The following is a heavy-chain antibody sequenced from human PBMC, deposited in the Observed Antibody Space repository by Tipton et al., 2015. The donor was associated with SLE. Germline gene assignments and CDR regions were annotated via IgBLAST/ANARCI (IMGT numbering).Heavy chain of an antibody. CDR2: IYYSGST. D-gene: IGHD4-17*01. CDR1: GGSISSSSNY. V-gene: IGHV4-39*07. Sequence: TLSLTCTVSGGSISSSSNYWGWIRQPPGKGLEWIGSIYYSGSTYYNPSLKSRVTISVDTSKNQFSLKMNSVTAADTAVYYCARDLHGEGPDAFDIWGQGTMVTVSS. CDR3: ARDLHGEGPDAFDI. J-gene: IGHJ3*02.